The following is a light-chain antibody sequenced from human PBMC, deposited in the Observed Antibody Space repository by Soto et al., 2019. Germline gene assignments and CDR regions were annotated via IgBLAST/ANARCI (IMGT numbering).Light chain of an antibody. J-gene: IGLJ2*01. Sequence: QSALTQPRSVSGSPGQSVTFSCTGTSSDVGGYNYVSWYQQHPGKAPKLMIYDVNKRPSGVPDRFSGSKSGNTASLTISGLQAEDEADYYCCSYAGSYTLIFGGGTKVTVL. CDR2: DVN. V-gene: IGLV2-11*01. CDR3: CSYAGSYTLI. CDR1: SSDVGGYNY.